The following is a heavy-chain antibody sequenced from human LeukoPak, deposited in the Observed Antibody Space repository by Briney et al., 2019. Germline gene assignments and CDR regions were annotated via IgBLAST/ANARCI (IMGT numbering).Heavy chain of an antibody. D-gene: IGHD6-19*01. CDR2: TYYRSKWYT. J-gene: IGHJ3*02. Sequence: SQTLSLTCAISGDSVSSDSDVWNWIRQSPSRGLEWLGRTYYRSKWYTDYAVSVKSRITINPDTSKNQFSLQLNSVTPEDTAVYFCARASSGYYKYAFDIWGQGTMVTVSS. CDR1: GDSVSSDSDV. CDR3: ARASSGYYKYAFDI. V-gene: IGHV6-1*01.